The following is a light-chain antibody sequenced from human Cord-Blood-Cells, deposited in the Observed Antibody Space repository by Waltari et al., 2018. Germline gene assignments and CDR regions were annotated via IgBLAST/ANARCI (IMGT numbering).Light chain of an antibody. CDR1: SSYVGCYIY. CDR3: CSYAGSYV. J-gene: IGLJ1*01. CDR2: DVR. Sequence: QSALTQPRSVSGSPRQSVTISCTGTSSYVGCYIYVSWYQQHPGNAPKLMIYDVRKRPSGVPDRFSGSKSGNTASLTISGLQAEDEADYYCCSYAGSYVFGTGTKVTVL. V-gene: IGLV2-11*01.